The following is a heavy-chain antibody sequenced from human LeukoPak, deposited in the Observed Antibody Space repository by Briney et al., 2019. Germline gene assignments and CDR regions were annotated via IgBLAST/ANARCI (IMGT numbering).Heavy chain of an antibody. CDR2: IYYSGST. V-gene: IGHV4-39*01. CDR1: GGSISSSSYY. Sequence: SETLSLTCTVSGGSISSSSYYWGWIRQPPGKGLEWIGSIYYSGSTYYNPSLKSRVTISVDTSKNQFSLKLSSVTAADTAVYYCARIYDFWSGYYTGMGDYWGQGTLVTVSS. J-gene: IGHJ4*02. CDR3: ARIYDFWSGYYTGMGDY. D-gene: IGHD3-3*01.